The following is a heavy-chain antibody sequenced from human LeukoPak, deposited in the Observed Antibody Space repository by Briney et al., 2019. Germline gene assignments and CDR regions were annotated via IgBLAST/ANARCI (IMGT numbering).Heavy chain of an antibody. D-gene: IGHD4-17*01. J-gene: IGHJ5*02. CDR3: ARGGTTVTPGLLWFDP. CDR1: GGSFSGYY. V-gene: IGHV4-34*01. CDR2: INHSGST. Sequence: PSETLSLTCAVYGGSFSGYYWSWIRQPPGKGLEWIGEINHSGSTNYNPSLKSRVTILVDTSKNQLSLKLSSVTAADTAVYYCARGGTTVTPGLLWFDPWGQGTLVTVSS.